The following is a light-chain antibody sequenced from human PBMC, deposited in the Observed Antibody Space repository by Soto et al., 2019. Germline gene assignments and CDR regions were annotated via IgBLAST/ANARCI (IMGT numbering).Light chain of an antibody. CDR3: CSYVGSNTLYV. Sequence: QSVLTQPRSVSGXPXQSLTXSCSXSSXDIGDYDYVSWYQQHPGKAPTLLIYDVTKRPSGVPDRFSGSKSGDTASLTISGLQAGDEGNYYCCSYVGSNTLYVFGTGTKLTVL. CDR1: SXDIGDYDY. J-gene: IGLJ1*01. V-gene: IGLV2-11*01. CDR2: DVT.